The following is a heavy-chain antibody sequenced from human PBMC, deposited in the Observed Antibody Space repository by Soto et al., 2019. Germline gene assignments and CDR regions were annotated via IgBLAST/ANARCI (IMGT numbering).Heavy chain of an antibody. CDR1: GFTVSSNY. V-gene: IGHV3-53*01. CDR3: ARSPWDYYFDY. CDR2: IYSGGST. D-gene: IGHD1-26*01. J-gene: IGHJ4*02. Sequence: HPGGSLRLSCAASGFTVSSNYMSWVRQAPGKGLEWVSVIYSGGSTYYADSVKGRSTISRDNSKNTLYLQMNSLRAEDTAVYYCARSPWDYYFDYWGQGTLVTVSS.